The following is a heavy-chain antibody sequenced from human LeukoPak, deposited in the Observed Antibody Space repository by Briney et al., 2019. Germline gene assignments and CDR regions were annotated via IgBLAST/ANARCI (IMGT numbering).Heavy chain of an antibody. J-gene: IGHJ4*02. CDR1: GFTFSSYA. D-gene: IGHD3-3*01. CDR2: ISGSGGST. CDR3: AKDHPTSYDFWSGYSFYCYFDY. Sequence: GGSLRLSCAASGFTFSSYAMSWVRQAPGKGLEWVSAISGSGGSTYYADSVKGRFTISRDNSKNTLYLQMNSLRAEDTAVYYCAKDHPTSYDFWSGYSFYCYFDYWGQGTLVTVSS. V-gene: IGHV3-23*01.